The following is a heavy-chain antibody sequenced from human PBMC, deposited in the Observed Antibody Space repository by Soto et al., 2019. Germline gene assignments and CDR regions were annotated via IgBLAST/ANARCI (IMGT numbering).Heavy chain of an antibody. D-gene: IGHD1-26*01. V-gene: IGHV5-51*01. Sequence: PGESLEISCKGSGYSFTSYWIGCVRQMPGKGLEWMGIIYPGDSDTRYSPSFQGQVTISADKSISTAYLQWSSLKASDTAMYYCAIHRVKGDGEHGMDVWGQGTKVTVS. CDR3: AIHRVKGDGEHGMDV. CDR2: IYPGDSDT. CDR1: GYSFTSYW. J-gene: IGHJ6*02.